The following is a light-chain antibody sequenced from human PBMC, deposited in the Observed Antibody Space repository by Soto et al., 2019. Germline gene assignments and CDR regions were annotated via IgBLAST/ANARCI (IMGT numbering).Light chain of an antibody. V-gene: IGLV2-14*03. Sequence: QSALTQPASVSGSPGQSITISCTGTGRDIGTYNYVSWYQQHPGKAPKLIIHDVSDRPSGVSNRFSASKSANTASLTISGLQAEDEADYYCGSNSTSTTRVFGGGTQLTVL. CDR2: DVS. CDR3: GSNSTSTTRV. CDR1: GRDIGTYNY. J-gene: IGLJ3*02.